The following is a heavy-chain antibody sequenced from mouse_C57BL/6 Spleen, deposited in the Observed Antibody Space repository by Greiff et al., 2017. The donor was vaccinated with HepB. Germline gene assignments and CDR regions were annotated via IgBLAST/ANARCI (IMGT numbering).Heavy chain of an antibody. D-gene: IGHD2-3*01. V-gene: IGHV10-3*01. CDR3: VSANDGYYPAWFAY. CDR2: IRSKSSNYAT. Sequence: EVQGVESGGGLVQPKGSLKLSCAASGFTFNTYAMHWVRQAPGKGVEWVARIRSKSSNYATYYADSVKDRFTISRDDSQSMLYLQMNNLKTEDTAMYYCVSANDGYYPAWFAYWGQGTLVTVSA. J-gene: IGHJ3*01. CDR1: GFTFNTYA.